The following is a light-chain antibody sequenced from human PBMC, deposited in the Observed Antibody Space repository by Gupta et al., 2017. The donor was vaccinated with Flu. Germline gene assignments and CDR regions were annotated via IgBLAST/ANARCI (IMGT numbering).Light chain of an antibody. Sequence: PSFLSASVGARVTITCRASQGISSYVAWYQQKPGQAPKLLISAASTLQSGVPSRFSGSGSGTEFTLTISSLQPEDFATYYCQPLNSYPLTFGGGTKVEIK. CDR3: QPLNSYPLT. V-gene: IGKV1-9*01. CDR2: AAS. J-gene: IGKJ4*01. CDR1: QGISSY.